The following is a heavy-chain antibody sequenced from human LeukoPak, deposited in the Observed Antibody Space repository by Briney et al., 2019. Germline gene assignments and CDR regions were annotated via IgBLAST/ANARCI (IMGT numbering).Heavy chain of an antibody. D-gene: IGHD6-19*01. CDR2: ISGSGGIT. J-gene: IGHJ3*02. V-gene: IGHV3-23*01. CDR1: GFTFGGYA. CDR3: AKVLYISGWSDAFDI. Sequence: PGGSLRLSCAASGFTFGGYAMSWVRQAPGKGLEWVSAISGSGGITYYADSAKGRFTISRDNSKNTLYLQMNSLRAEDTAVYYCAKVLYISGWSDAFDIWGQGTMVIVSS.